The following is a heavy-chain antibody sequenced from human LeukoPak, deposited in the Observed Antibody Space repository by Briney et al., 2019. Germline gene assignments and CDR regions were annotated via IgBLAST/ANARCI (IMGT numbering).Heavy chain of an antibody. Sequence: ASVKVSCKASGYTFTSYGISWVRQAPGQGLEWMGCISAYNGSTNYAQKLQGRVTMTTDTSTSTAYMELRSLRSDDTAVYYCARLIRNWELQQYYFDYWGQGTLVTVSS. V-gene: IGHV1-18*01. CDR3: ARLIRNWELQQYYFDY. CDR2: ISAYNGST. D-gene: IGHD1-26*01. J-gene: IGHJ4*02. CDR1: GYTFTSYG.